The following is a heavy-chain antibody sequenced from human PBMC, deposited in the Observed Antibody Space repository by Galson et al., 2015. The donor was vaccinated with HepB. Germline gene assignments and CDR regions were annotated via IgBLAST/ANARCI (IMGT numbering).Heavy chain of an antibody. J-gene: IGHJ3*02. V-gene: IGHV2-5*02. Sequence: PALVKPTQTLTLTCTFSGFSLSTSGVGVGWIRQPPGKALEWLALIYWDDDKRYSPALKSRLTITKDTSKNQVVLTMTNMDHVDTATYYCAHSVAARCAFDISGQGTMVTVSS. CDR3: AHSVAARCAFDI. D-gene: IGHD6-6*01. CDR2: IYWDDDK. CDR1: GFSLSTSGVG.